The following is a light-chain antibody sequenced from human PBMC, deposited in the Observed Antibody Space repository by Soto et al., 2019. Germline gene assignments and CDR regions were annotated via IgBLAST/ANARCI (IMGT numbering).Light chain of an antibody. J-gene: IGLJ3*02. V-gene: IGLV1-44*01. Sequence: QSVLTQPPSTSGTPGQRVTISCSGSRSNIGRSTVNWYQQLPGTAPKVLVYSTNQRPSGVPDRFAGSKSGTSASLAISGLQSEDEADYYCAAWDDTLSVWVFGVGTQLTVL. CDR1: RSNIGRST. CDR2: STN. CDR3: AAWDDTLSVWV.